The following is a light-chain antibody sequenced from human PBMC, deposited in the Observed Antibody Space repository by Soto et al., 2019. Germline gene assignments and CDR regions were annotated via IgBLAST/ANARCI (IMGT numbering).Light chain of an antibody. CDR1: QSVSSSS. Sequence: EIVLTQSPGNLTLSPGERATLSCRASQSVSSSSLAWYQQNPGQAPRLLIYEASSRAAGIPDRFSGSGSGTDFTLTISRLEPEDVAVYYCQQYRTFGQGTKVDIK. J-gene: IGKJ1*01. CDR3: QQYRT. CDR2: EAS. V-gene: IGKV3-20*01.